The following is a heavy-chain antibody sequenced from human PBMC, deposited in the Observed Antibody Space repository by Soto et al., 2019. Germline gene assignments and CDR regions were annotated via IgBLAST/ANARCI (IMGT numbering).Heavy chain of an antibody. CDR2: IVREGTEQ. J-gene: IGHJ4*02. V-gene: IGHV3-33*01. D-gene: IGHD4-17*01. CDR3: ARDDDYPDYGFDY. Sequence: QAPGKGLEWLAVIVREGTEQYYADSVKGRFTISRDNSKNTLYLQMNSLRVDDTAVYYCARDDDYPDYGFDYWGQGTLLTVSS.